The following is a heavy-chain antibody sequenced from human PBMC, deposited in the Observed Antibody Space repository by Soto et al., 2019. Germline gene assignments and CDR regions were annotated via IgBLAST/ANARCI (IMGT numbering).Heavy chain of an antibody. J-gene: IGHJ3*02. CDR3: ARDNSKDYGDYGGVNFAI. CDR1: DGSISSGDYY. D-gene: IGHD4-17*01. V-gene: IGHV4-30-4*01. Sequence: PSETLSLTCSVSDGSISSGDYYWTWIRQPPGKGLEWIGHIHYSGSTNYNPSLKRRLTISVDTSKNQFFLKLSSVTAADTAVYYCARDNSKDYGDYGGVNFAIWGQGTMVTVAS. CDR2: IHYSGST.